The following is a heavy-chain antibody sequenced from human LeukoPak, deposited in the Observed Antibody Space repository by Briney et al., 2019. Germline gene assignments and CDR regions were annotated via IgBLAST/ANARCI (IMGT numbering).Heavy chain of an antibody. CDR2: IKQDGSEK. V-gene: IGHV3-7*01. CDR3: ASQQDYYDSSGYYHDAFDI. Sequence: PGGSLRLSCAASGIIITSYWMSWVRQTPGKGLEWVANIKQDGSEKYYVDSVKGRFTISRDNAKNSLYLQMNSLRAEDTAVYYCASQQDYYDSSGYYHDAFDIWGQGTMVTVSS. CDR1: GIIITSYW. J-gene: IGHJ3*02. D-gene: IGHD3-22*01.